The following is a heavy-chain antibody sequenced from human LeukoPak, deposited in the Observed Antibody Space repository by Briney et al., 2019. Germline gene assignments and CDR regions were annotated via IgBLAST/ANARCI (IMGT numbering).Heavy chain of an antibody. Sequence: SETLSLTCTVSGGSISSYYWSWIRQPPGKGLEWIGYIYYSGSTNYNPSLKSRVTISVDTSKNQFSLKLSSVTAADTAVYYCARGKSARRDDAFDIWGQGTMVTVSS. J-gene: IGHJ3*02. CDR2: IYYSGST. CDR3: ARGKSARRDDAFDI. D-gene: IGHD6-6*01. CDR1: GGSISSYY. V-gene: IGHV4-59*01.